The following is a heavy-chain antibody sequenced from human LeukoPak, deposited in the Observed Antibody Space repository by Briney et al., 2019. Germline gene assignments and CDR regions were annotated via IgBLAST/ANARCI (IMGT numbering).Heavy chain of an antibody. V-gene: IGHV4-4*07. Sequence: SETLSLTCTVSGGSITTYYWSWIRQPAGKGLEWIGRVYSSGSTKYNPSLKSRVTMSVDTSKNQFSLKLSSVTAADTAVYYCARDKSGGPHNWFDPWGQGTLVSVSS. CDR3: ARDKSGGPHNWFDP. CDR1: GGSITTYY. D-gene: IGHD6-25*01. CDR2: VYSSGST. J-gene: IGHJ5*02.